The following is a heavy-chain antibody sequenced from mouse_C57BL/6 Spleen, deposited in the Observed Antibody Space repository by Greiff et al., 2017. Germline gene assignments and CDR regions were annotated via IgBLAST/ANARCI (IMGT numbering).Heavy chain of an antibody. CDR2: IDPENGDT. J-gene: IGHJ3*01. D-gene: IGHD2-12*01. CDR1: GFNIKDDY. Sequence: EVHLVESGAELVRPGASVKLSCTASGFNIKDDYMHWVKQRPEQGLEWIGWIDPENGDTEYASKFQGKATITADTSSNTAYLQLSSLTSEDTAVYYCTLYYSVGSAYWAQGSLVTVSA. CDR3: TLYYSVGSAY. V-gene: IGHV14-4*01.